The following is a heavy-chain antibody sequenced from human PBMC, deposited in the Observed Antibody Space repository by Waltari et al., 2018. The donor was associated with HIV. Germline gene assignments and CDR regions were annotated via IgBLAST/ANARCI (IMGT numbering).Heavy chain of an antibody. Sequence: EVQLVESGVGLVKHGGSLRLSCAASGFTFSSYRLNWVRQAPGKGLEWVSSISSSSTFIYYADSVKGRFTISRDNAKNSLYLQMNSLRAEDTAVYYCARDRQGTVTKDFDYWGQGTLVTVSS. CDR2: ISSSSTFI. CDR1: GFTFSSYR. V-gene: IGHV3-21*01. J-gene: IGHJ4*02. CDR3: ARDRQGTVTKDFDY. D-gene: IGHD4-17*01.